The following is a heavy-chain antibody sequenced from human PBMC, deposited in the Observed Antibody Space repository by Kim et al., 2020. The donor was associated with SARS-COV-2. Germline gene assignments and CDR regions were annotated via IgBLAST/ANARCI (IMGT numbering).Heavy chain of an antibody. CDR3: ASDSSSWYRYYYYGMDV. D-gene: IGHD6-13*01. CDR1: GFTFSSYS. J-gene: IGHJ6*02. V-gene: IGHV3-21*01. CDR2: ISSSSSYI. Sequence: GGSLRLACAASGFTFSSYSMNWVRQAPGKGLEWVSSISSSSSYIYYADSVKGRFTISRDNAKNSLYLHMNILRAEDTAVYYCASDSSSWYRYYYYGMDVCGQGTTVTVSS.